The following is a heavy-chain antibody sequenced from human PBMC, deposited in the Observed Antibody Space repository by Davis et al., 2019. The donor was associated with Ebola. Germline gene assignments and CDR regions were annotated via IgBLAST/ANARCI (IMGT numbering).Heavy chain of an antibody. J-gene: IGHJ4*02. D-gene: IGHD2-2*01. CDR2: IYYSGST. CDR3: VSQIPAALYLGDF. V-gene: IGHV4-59*08. CDR1: GGSISSYY. Sequence: SETLSLTCTVSGGSISSYYWSWIRQPPGKGLEWIGYIYYSGSTNYNPSLKSRVTISVDTSKNQFSLKLSSVTAADTAVYYCVSQIPAALYLGDFWGQGTLVTVSS.